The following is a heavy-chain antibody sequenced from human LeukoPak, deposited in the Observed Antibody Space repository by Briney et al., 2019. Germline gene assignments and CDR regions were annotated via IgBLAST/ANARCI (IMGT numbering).Heavy chain of an antibody. CDR3: ARHSSGSIYYYYYMDV. V-gene: IGHV4-39*01. Sequence: SETLSLTCTVSGGSISSYYWGWIRQPPGKGLEWIGSIYYSGSTCYNPSLKSRVTISVDTSKNQFSLKLSSVTAADTAVYYCARHSSGSIYYYYYMDVWGKGTTVTISS. CDR2: IYYSGST. CDR1: GGSISSYY. J-gene: IGHJ6*03. D-gene: IGHD6-19*01.